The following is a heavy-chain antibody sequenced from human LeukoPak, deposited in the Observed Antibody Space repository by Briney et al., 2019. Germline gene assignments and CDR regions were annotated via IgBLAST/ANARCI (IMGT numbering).Heavy chain of an antibody. CDR1: GYTLTELS. Sequence: ASVKVSCKVSGYTLTELSMHWVRQAPGKGLEWMGGFDPEDGETIYAQKFQGRVTMTRDMSTSTVYMELSSLRPEDTAVYYCARDRVIVATPRYYFDYWGQGTLVTVSS. V-gene: IGHV1-24*01. J-gene: IGHJ4*02. CDR3: ARDRVIVATPRYYFDY. CDR2: FDPEDGET. D-gene: IGHD5-12*01.